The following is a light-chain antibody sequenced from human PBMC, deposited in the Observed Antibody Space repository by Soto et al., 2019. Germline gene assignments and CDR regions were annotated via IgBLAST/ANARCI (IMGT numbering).Light chain of an antibody. CDR1: EFISKW. CDR3: QHYNCYLET. J-gene: IGKJ1*01. V-gene: IGKV1-5*03. CDR2: KAS. Sequence: DIQITQSPSTLSASVGDRVTITCRASEFISKWLAWYQQKPGTAPKLLIYKASLVESGVPSRFSGSGSVTEFTLTITSLQPNDFATYYCQHYNCYLETFGQGTKVEIK.